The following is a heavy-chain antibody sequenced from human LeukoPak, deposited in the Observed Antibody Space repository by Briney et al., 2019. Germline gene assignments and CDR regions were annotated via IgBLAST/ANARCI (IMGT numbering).Heavy chain of an antibody. D-gene: IGHD5-12*01. CDR2: ISYDGSNK. J-gene: IGHJ4*02. CDR3: AREGRWLRLLGDC. CDR1: GFTFSSYA. V-gene: IGHV3-30-3*01. Sequence: QTGGSLRLSCAASGFTFSSYAMHWVRQAPGKGLEWVAVISYDGSNKYYADSVKGRFTISRDNSKNTVFLQMNSLRDEDTATYYCAREGRWLRLLGDCWGQGTLVTVSS.